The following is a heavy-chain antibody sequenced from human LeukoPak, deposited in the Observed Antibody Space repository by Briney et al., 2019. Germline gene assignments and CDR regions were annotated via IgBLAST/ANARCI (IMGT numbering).Heavy chain of an antibody. D-gene: IGHD3-10*01. CDR1: GGSISSSSYF. CDR2: VHHSGST. CDR3: ARQLYVSGSYYAPMDV. Sequence: PSETLSLTCSVSGGSISSSSYFWGRIRQPPGKGLEWIASVHHSGSTYYNPSLKSRLTISVDTSKNQFSLKMSSVTAADTAVYFCARQLYVSGSYYAPMDVWGKGTTVTISS. J-gene: IGHJ6*03. V-gene: IGHV4-39*01.